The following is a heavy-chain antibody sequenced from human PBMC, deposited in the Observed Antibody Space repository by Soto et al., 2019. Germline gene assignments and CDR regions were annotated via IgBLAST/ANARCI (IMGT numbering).Heavy chain of an antibody. J-gene: IGHJ4*02. CDR2: IYYSGST. D-gene: IGHD2-2*01. V-gene: IGHV4-31*03. CDR3: ARGEVGSSTSCYPY. CDR1: GGSISSGGYY. Sequence: QVQLQESGPGLVKPSQTLSLTCTVSGGSISSGGYYWSWIRQHPGKGLEWIGYIYYSGSTYYNPSLKSRVTISVDTSKNQFSLKLSSVTAADTAVYCCARGEVGSSTSCYPYWGQGTLVTVSS.